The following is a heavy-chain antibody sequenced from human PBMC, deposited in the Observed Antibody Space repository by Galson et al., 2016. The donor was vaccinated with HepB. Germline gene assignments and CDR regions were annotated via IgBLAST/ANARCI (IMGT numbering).Heavy chain of an antibody. CDR3: ARDKTGPTPYFYYGLDM. V-gene: IGHV1-18*01. CDR2: INSHNSNT. CDR1: GYTFTGFG. Sequence: SVKVSCKASGYTFTGFGLSWVRQAPGQGLEWMGWINSHNSNTNYAQKFQGRFTMTTDTSTSTAYMELRSLKSDDTAVYCCARDKTGPTPYFYYGLDMWGQGTTVTVYS. J-gene: IGHJ6*02.